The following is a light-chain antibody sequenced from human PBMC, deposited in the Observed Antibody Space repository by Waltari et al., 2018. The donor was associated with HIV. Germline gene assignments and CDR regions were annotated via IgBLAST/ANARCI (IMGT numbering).Light chain of an antibody. CDR1: SDSVSINYY. V-gene: IGLV8-61*01. J-gene: IGLJ3*02. CDR3: ALYMTGAKWV. CDR2: STY. Sequence: TVVTQEPSFSVSPGGTVTLTCALNSDSVSINYYPGWFQQTPGQAPRTLISSTYSRSSGVPDRFSGSILGNKAALTITGAQADDDSVYFCALYMTGAKWVFGGGTKLTVL.